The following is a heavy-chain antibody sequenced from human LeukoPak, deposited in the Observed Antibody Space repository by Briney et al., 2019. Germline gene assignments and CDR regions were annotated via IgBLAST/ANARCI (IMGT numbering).Heavy chain of an antibody. CDR1: GGSISSYY. Sequence: SETLSLTCTVSGGSISSYYWSWIRQPPGKGLEWIGYIYYSGSTNYNPSLKSRVTISVDTSTNQFSLKLSSVTATDTAVYYCARHLRPIVGAILDWFDPWGQGTLVTVSS. CDR2: IYYSGST. CDR3: ARHLRPIVGAILDWFDP. D-gene: IGHD1-26*01. V-gene: IGHV4-59*08. J-gene: IGHJ5*02.